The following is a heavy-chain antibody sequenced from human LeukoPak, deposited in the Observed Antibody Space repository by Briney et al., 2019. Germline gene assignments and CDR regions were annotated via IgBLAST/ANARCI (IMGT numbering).Heavy chain of an antibody. CDR2: INHSGST. CDR1: GGSFSGYY. V-gene: IGHV4-34*01. CDR3: ASHRPDCTNGVCPFDY. D-gene: IGHD2-8*01. J-gene: IGHJ4*02. Sequence: SETLSLTCAVYGGSFSGYYWSWIRQPPGKGLEWIGEINHSGSTNYNPSLKSRVTISVDTSKNQFSLKLSSVTAADTAVYYCASHRPDCTNGVCPFDYWGQGTLVTVSS.